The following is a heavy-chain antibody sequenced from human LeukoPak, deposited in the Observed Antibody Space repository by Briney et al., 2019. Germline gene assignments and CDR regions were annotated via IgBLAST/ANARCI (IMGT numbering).Heavy chain of an antibody. Sequence: SETLSLTCTVSGDSISSGGYFWTWVRQHPGKGLEWIGYIFHSGTTYSNPSLKSRLTISIDTSKNRFSLNLNSVAGADTAVYYCARGDARLLAARPTWLDPWGQGTLVTVSS. CDR3: ARGDARLLAARPTWLDP. CDR1: GDSISSGGYF. V-gene: IGHV4-31*03. D-gene: IGHD6-6*01. J-gene: IGHJ5*02. CDR2: IFHSGTT.